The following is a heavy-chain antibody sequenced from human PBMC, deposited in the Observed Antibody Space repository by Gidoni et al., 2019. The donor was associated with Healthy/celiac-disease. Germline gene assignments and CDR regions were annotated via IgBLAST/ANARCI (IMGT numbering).Heavy chain of an antibody. V-gene: IGHV3-23*01. J-gene: IGHJ6*03. Sequence: EVQLLESGGGLVQPGGSLRRSCAASGFTFSSYAMSWVRPAPGKRLEWVSAISGSGGSTYYADSVKGRFTISRDNSKNTLYLQMNSLRAEDTAVYYCAKVGYYYGSGSYYLPNYYYYYMDVWGKGTTVTVSS. CDR1: GFTFSSYA. CDR3: AKVGYYYGSGSYYLPNYYYYYMDV. D-gene: IGHD3-10*01. CDR2: ISGSGGST.